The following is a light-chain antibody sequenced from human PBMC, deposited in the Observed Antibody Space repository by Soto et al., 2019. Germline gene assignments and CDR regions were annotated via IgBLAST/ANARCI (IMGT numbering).Light chain of an antibody. CDR1: QSISSW. J-gene: IGKJ1*01. V-gene: IGKV1-5*03. CDR3: QQYNSYPWT. Sequence: DIQMTQSPSTLSASVGDRVTITCRASQSISSWLAWYQQKPGKAPKLLIYKASILESGVPSRFSGSGSGTEFPLTISSLEPDDFATYYCQQYNSYPWTFGQGTKVEIK. CDR2: KAS.